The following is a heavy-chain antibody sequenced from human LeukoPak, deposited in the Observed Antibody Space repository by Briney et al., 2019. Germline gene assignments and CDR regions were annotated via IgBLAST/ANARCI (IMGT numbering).Heavy chain of an antibody. CDR2: IIPIFGTA. D-gene: IGHD2-2*02. CDR3: ARGPPPSGYCSSTSCYKLYCQH. V-gene: IGHV1-69*13. J-gene: IGHJ1*01. CDR1: GGTFSSYA. Sequence: GASVKVSCKASGGTFSSYAISWVRQAPGQGLEWMGGIIPIFGTANYAQKFQGRVTITADESTSTAYMELSSLRSEDTAVYYCARGPPPSGYCSSTSCYKLYCQHWGQGTLVTVSS.